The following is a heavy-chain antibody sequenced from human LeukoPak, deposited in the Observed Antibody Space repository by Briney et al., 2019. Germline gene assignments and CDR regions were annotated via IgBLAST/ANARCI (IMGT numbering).Heavy chain of an antibody. J-gene: IGHJ4*02. CDR1: GFAFSGKA. D-gene: IGHD2-15*01. CDR2: ISSTGSST. Sequence: AGGSLRLSCAASGFAFSGKAMSWVRQAPGKGLEWVSFISSTGSSTYYADSVKGRFTISSDNSKNTPYLQMNSLRAEDTAVYYCAKDHRYCSGGTCHSGFDYWGQGTLVTVSS. V-gene: IGHV3-23*01. CDR3: AKDHRYCSGGTCHSGFDY.